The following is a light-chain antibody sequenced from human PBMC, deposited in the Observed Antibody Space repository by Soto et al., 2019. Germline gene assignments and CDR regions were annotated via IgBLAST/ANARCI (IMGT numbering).Light chain of an antibody. Sequence: QSSLTQPASVSGSPGQSITISCTGTSSDVGGYNYVSWYQHHPVKAPKLMIYEVSNRPSGVSDRFSGSRSGNTASLTISGLQAEDESDYYCISYTSSSTWVFGGGNQLTVL. J-gene: IGLJ3*02. CDR2: EVS. V-gene: IGLV2-14*01. CDR3: ISYTSSSTWV. CDR1: SSDVGGYNY.